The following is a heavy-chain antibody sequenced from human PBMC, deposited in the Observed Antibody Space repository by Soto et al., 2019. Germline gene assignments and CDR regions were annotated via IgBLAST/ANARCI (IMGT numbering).Heavy chain of an antibody. CDR2: ISSSDSTI. V-gene: IGHV3-48*03. J-gene: IGHJ6*02. Sequence: GGSLRLSCAASGFSLSSYQMNWFRQSPGKGLEWILYISSSDSTIFYADSVKGRFTVSRDNANNSLYLQMNSLRADDTAVYYCARFDYDSDYYYGMDVWGQGTTVTVSS. CDR1: GFSLSSYQ. CDR3: ARFDYDSDYYYGMDV. D-gene: IGHD4-17*01.